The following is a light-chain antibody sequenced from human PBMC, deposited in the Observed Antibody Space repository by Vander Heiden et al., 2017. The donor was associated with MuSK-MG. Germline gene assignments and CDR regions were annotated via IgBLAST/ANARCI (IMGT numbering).Light chain of an antibody. J-gene: IGKJ2*01. V-gene: IGKV3-20*01. Sequence: IVLTQSPGTLSLSPGERAILSCRASRNGIRNYLAWYQQKPGQAPRLLISGASIRVSGIPDRFTGSGSGTDFTLTITSLEPEDSAVYYCQQNDSTPNTFGQGTKVEIK. CDR1: RNGIRNY. CDR2: GAS. CDR3: QQNDSTPNT.